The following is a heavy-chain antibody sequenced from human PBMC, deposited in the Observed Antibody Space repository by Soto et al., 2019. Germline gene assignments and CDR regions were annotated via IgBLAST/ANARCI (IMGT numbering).Heavy chain of an antibody. Sequence: PSETLSLTCTVSGGSISSGDYYWSWIRQPPGKGLEWIGYIYYSGSTYYNPSLKSRVTISVDTSKNQFSLKLSSVTAADTAVYYCARRIMITFGGVDHDAFDIWGQGTMVTVS. CDR2: IYYSGST. V-gene: IGHV4-30-4*01. CDR3: ARRIMITFGGVDHDAFDI. D-gene: IGHD3-16*01. CDR1: GGSISSGDYY. J-gene: IGHJ3*02.